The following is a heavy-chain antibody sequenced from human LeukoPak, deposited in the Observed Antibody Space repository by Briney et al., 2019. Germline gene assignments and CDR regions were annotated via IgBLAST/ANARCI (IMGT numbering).Heavy chain of an antibody. CDR3: ARSSGYYSSLFYMHV. J-gene: IGHJ6*03. V-gene: IGHV1-18*01. CDR1: GYTFVIYG. D-gene: IGHD3-22*01. Sequence: ASVKVSCKASGYTFVIYGINWVRQAPGQGLEWMGWISAYNGYTNYAQKLQGRVTMTTDTSTSTAYMELRSLRSEDTAVYYCARSSGYYSSLFYMHVWGKGTTVTVSS. CDR2: ISAYNGYT.